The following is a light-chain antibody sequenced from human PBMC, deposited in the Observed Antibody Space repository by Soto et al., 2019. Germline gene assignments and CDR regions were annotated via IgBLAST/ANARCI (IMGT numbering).Light chain of an antibody. CDR2: KAS. CDR1: QSISSW. CDR3: LQHNGYPLA. J-gene: IGKJ1*01. V-gene: IGKV1-5*03. Sequence: DIQMTQSPSTLSASVGDRVTITCRASQSISSWLDWYQQKPGKAPKLLIYKASSLESGVPSRFSGSGSGTQFTLTISSVQPEDFETYSCLQHNGYPLALGQGTKVDIK.